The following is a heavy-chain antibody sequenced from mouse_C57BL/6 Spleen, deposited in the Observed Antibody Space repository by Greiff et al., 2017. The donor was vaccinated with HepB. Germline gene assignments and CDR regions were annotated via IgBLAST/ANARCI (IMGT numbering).Heavy chain of an antibody. Sequence: LVEPGASVKISCKASGYAFSSSWMNWVKQRPGKGLEWIGRIYPGDGDTNYNGKFKGKATLTADKSSSTAYMQLSSLTSEDSAVYFCFQAWFAYWGQGTLVTVSA. CDR1: GYAFSSSW. CDR3: FQAWFAY. CDR2: IYPGDGDT. V-gene: IGHV1-82*01. D-gene: IGHD3-2*02. J-gene: IGHJ3*01.